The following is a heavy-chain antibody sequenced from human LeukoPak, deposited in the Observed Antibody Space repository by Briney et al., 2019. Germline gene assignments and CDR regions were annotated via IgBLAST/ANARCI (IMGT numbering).Heavy chain of an antibody. CDR1: GFTFSSYS. Sequence: GGSLRLSCAASGFTFSSYSMNWVRQAPGKGPEWVSSISSSSSYIYYADSVKGRFTISRDNAKNSLYLQMNSLRAEDTAVYYCARVSGYYYDSSGLRYYFDYWGQGTLVTVSS. V-gene: IGHV3-21*01. CDR3: ARVSGYYYDSSGLRYYFDY. J-gene: IGHJ4*02. CDR2: ISSSSSYI. D-gene: IGHD3-22*01.